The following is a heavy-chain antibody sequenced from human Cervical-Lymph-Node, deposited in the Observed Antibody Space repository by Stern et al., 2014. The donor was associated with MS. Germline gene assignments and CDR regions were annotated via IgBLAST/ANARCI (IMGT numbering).Heavy chain of an antibody. CDR1: GYTFTSYY. D-gene: IGHD3-10*01. CDR3: AREHSPMGFGY. Sequence: VQLEESGAEVKKPGASVKVSCKASGYTFTSYYIHWVRQAPGQGLEWMGIINPSGGSTSHAQKFQGRVTLIRDTSTSTVYMELNSLKSEDTAVYYCAREHSPMGFGYWGQGTLVTVSS. J-gene: IGHJ4*02. V-gene: IGHV1-46*01. CDR2: INPSGGST.